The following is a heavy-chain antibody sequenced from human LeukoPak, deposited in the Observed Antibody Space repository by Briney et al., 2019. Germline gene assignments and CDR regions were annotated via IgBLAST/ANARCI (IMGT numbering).Heavy chain of an antibody. CDR1: GGSISSYY. V-gene: IGHV4-59*01. J-gene: IGHJ4*02. D-gene: IGHD4-23*01. Sequence: SETLSLTCTVSGGSISSYYWSWIRQPPGKGLEWIGYIYYSGSTNYNPSLKSRVTISVDTSKNRFSLQLSSVTAADTAVYYCARNLYGGNLNYFDYWGQGTLVTVSS. CDR2: IYYSGST. CDR3: ARNLYGGNLNYFDY.